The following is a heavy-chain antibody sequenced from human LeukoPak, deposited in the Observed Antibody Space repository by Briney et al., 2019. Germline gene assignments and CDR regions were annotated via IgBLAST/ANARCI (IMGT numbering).Heavy chain of an antibody. CDR3: ARSGPYYYHYVDV. V-gene: IGHV4-38-2*02. CDR2: IYHSGST. D-gene: IGHD3-10*01. Sequence: SETLSLTCTVSGSSITRGDSWGWIRQPPGKGLEWIGVIYHSGSTYYNPSLKSRVVISVDTSKNQFSLRLSSVSAADTAVYYCARSGPYYYHYVDVWGKGTTVTVSS. CDR1: GSSITRGDS. J-gene: IGHJ6*03.